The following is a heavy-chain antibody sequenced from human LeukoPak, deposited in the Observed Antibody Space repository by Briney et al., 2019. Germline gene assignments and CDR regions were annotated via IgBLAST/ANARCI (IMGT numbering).Heavy chain of an antibody. V-gene: IGHV3-74*01. CDR1: GFTFSSNW. D-gene: IGHD1-26*01. J-gene: IGHJ4*02. CDR2: INEDGRTT. Sequence: GGSLRLSCAASGFTFSSNWMHWVRQAPGKGLVWVSRINEDGRTTNYADSVKGRSTIFRDNAKNTLYLQMNSLRAEDTAVYYCVRDLGGRSGHWGQGTLVTVSS. CDR3: VRDLGGRSGH.